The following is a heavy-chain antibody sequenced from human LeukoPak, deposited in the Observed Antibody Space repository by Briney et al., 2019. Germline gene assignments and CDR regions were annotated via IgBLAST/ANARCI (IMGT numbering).Heavy chain of an antibody. V-gene: IGHV1-2*04. CDR2: INPNSGGT. D-gene: IGHD6-19*01. CDR3: ARSTSSGWYVDY. Sequence: ASVKVSCKASGYTFTGYYMHWVRQAPGQGLEWMGWINPNSGGTNYAQKFQGWVTMTRDTSISTAYMELSRLRSDDTAVYYCARSTSSGWYVDYWGQGTLVTVSS. J-gene: IGHJ4*02. CDR1: GYTFTGYY.